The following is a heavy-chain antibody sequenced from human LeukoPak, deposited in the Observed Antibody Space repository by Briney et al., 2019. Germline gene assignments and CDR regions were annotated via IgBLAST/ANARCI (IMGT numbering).Heavy chain of an antibody. Sequence: GGSLRLSCAASGFTFDDYAMHWVRQAPGKGLEWVSGISWNSGSIGYADSVEGRFTISRDNAKNSLYLQMNSLRAEDTALYYCAIIWPRGSDYGMDVWGQGTTVTVSS. CDR2: ISWNSGSI. CDR3: AIIWPRGSDYGMDV. CDR1: GFTFDDYA. J-gene: IGHJ6*02. D-gene: IGHD2-15*01. V-gene: IGHV3-9*01.